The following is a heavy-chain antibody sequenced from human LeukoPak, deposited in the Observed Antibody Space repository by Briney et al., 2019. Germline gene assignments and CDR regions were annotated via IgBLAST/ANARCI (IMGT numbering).Heavy chain of an antibody. V-gene: IGHV1-2*02. Sequence: GASVKVSCKASGYTFTSYYMHWVRQAPGQGLEWMGWINPNSGGTNYAQKFQGRVTMTRDTSISTAYMELSRLRSDDTAVYYCARANYYDGIGYYYYMDVWGKGTTVTISS. J-gene: IGHJ6*03. CDR3: ARANYYDGIGYYYYMDV. CDR1: GYTFTSYY. D-gene: IGHD3-22*01. CDR2: INPNSGGT.